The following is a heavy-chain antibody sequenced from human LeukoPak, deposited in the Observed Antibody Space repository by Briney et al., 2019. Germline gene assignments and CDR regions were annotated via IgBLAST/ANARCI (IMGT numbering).Heavy chain of an antibody. CDR3: ARGRITMVPYYYYGMDV. D-gene: IGHD3-10*01. CDR1: GYRFTGYY. V-gene: IGHV1-8*02. J-gene: IGHJ6*02. Sequence: ASVTVSCKTSGYRFTGYYMHWVRQDPGQGLEWMGWMNPNSGNTGYAQKFQGRVTMTRNTSISTAYMELSSLRSEDTAVYYCARGRITMVPYYYYGMDVWGQGTTVTVS. CDR2: MNPNSGNT.